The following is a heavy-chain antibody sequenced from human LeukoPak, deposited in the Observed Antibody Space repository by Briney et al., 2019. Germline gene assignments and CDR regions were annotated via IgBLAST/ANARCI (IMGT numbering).Heavy chain of an antibody. V-gene: IGHV3-7*01. CDR1: VFTFSDFW. D-gene: IGHD1-1*01. Sequence: GGSLRLSCAASVFTFSDFWVEWFRQAPGKGLEWVANINKDGSDKHYMDSLTGRFSISRDNAKNSLSLQMNSLRVDETALYYWARNQRWSRDISGQGIPVTASS. CDR3: ARNQRWSRDI. J-gene: IGHJ6*01. CDR2: INKDGSDK.